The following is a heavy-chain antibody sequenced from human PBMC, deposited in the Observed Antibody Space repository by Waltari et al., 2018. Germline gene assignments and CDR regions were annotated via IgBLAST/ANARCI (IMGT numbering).Heavy chain of an antibody. Sequence: VQLVQSGAEVKKPGATVKISCKASGGTFSSYAISWVGQAPGQGLEWMGGIIPIFGTANYAQKFQGRVTITADESTSTAYMELSSLRSEDTAVYYCAGRSGTVVPTTLGAFDIWGQGTMVTVSS. CDR3: AGRSGTVVPTTLGAFDI. D-gene: IGHD2-15*01. J-gene: IGHJ3*02. CDR1: GGTFSSYA. CDR2: IIPIFGTA. V-gene: IGHV1-69*13.